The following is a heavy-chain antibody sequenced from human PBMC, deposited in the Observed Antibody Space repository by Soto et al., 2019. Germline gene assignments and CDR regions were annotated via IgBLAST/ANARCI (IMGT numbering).Heavy chain of an antibody. J-gene: IGHJ4*02. V-gene: IGHV3-23*01. Sequence: GGSLRLSCAASGFTFSNNVMSWVRQAPGKGLEWVSGISGSGGSTYYADSVKGRFTISRVNSKNTLYLQLNSLRAEDTAVYYCAKENYYGSGSHFDYWGQGTLVTVSS. D-gene: IGHD3-10*01. CDR2: ISGSGGST. CDR1: GFTFSNNV. CDR3: AKENYYGSGSHFDY.